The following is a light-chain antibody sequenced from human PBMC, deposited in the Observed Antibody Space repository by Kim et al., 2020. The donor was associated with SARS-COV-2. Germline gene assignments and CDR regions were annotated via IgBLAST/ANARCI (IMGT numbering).Light chain of an antibody. CDR1: QSIGTN. V-gene: IGKV3-15*01. Sequence: SPGESATLSCMSSQSIGTNLAWYQQKPGQAPRLLIYDAFIRATSVPDRFSGSGSGTEFTLTISGLQSEDFAVYHCQQYNRWFALSFGGGTKVDIK. CDR2: DAF. J-gene: IGKJ4*01. CDR3: QQYNRWFALS.